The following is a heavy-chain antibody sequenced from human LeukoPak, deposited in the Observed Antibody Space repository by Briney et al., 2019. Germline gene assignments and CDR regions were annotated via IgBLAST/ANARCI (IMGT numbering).Heavy chain of an antibody. J-gene: IGHJ5*02. CDR2: IYYSGYT. V-gene: IGHV4-59*01. Sequence: SETLSLTCTVSGGSISTYYWSWIRQPPGGGLEWIGYIYYSGYTNYNPSLKSRVTISVDTSKNQFSLKLSSVTAADTAVYYCARTTEDCNSASCYQYCFDPWGQGTLVTVSS. D-gene: IGHD2-2*01. CDR1: GGSISTYY. CDR3: ARTTEDCNSASCYQYCFDP.